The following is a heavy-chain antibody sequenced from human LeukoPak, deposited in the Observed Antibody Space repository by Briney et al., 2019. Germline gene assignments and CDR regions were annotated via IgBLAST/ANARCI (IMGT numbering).Heavy chain of an antibody. Sequence: PSETLSLTCTVSGGSISSYYWSWLRQPPGKGLEWIGYIYYSGSTNYNPSLKGRVTMTVDTSKNQFSLNLSSVTAADTAVYYCARGRGSSWYSFDSWGQGTLVTVSS. CDR3: ARGRGSSWYSFDS. D-gene: IGHD6-13*01. CDR1: GGSISSYY. J-gene: IGHJ4*02. CDR2: IYYSGST. V-gene: IGHV4-59*12.